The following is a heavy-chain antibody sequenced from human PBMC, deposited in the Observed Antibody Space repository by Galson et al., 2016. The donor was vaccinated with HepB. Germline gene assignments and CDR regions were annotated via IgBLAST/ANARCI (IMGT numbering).Heavy chain of an antibody. CDR3: ARDKGISSSGSYFYYYGLDV. CDR1: KFTFSSYG. CDR2: ISSSSTFI. D-gene: IGHD6-6*01. J-gene: IGHJ6*02. V-gene: IGHV3-21*01. Sequence: LRLSCAAFKFTFSSYGMNWVRQAPGKGLEWVSYISSSSTFIYYADSVKGRFTISRDNAKNSLYLQMNSLRAEDTAVYYCARDKGISSSGSYFYYYGLDVWGQGTTVTVSS.